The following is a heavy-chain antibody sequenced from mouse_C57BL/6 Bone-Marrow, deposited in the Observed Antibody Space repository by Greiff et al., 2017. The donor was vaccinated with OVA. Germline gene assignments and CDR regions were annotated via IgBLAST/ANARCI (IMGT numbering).Heavy chain of an antibody. CDR3: ARDLLRDY. Sequence: ESGPELVKPGASVKISCKASGYAFSSSWMNWVKQRPGKGLEWIGRIYPGDGDTNYNGKFKGKATLTADKSSSTAYMQLSSLTSEDSAVYFCARDLLRDYWGQGTTLTVSS. CDR1: GYAFSSSW. CDR2: IYPGDGDT. J-gene: IGHJ2*01. D-gene: IGHD1-1*01. V-gene: IGHV1-82*01.